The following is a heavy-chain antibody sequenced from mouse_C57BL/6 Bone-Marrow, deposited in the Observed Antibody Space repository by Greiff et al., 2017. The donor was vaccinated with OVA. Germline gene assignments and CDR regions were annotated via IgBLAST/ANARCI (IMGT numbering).Heavy chain of an antibody. CDR2: IYPGSGST. J-gene: IGHJ4*01. V-gene: IGHV1-55*01. D-gene: IGHD1-1*01. Sequence: VQLQQPGAELVKPGASVKMSCTASGYTFTSYWITWVKQRPGQGLEWIGDIYPGSGSTNYNEKFKSKATLTVDTSSSTAYMQLSSLTSENSAVYYCARGATVVAHDYAMDYWGQGTSVTVSS. CDR1: GYTFTSYW. CDR3: ARGATVVAHDYAMDY.